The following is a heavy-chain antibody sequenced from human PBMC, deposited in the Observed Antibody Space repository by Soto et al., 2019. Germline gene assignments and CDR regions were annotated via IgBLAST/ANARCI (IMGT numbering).Heavy chain of an antibody. Sequence: EVQLLESGGGLVQPGGSLRLSCAASGLTFSAYAMSWVRQAPGKGLEWVSAILGSGRSTYYADSVKGRFTISRDNSRNTLYRQMSSLRAEDTAVYYCAGRRGGAYYFADWGQGTLVTVSS. CDR1: GLTFSAYA. D-gene: IGHD3-10*01. CDR2: ILGSGRST. J-gene: IGHJ4*02. CDR3: AGRRGGAYYFAD. V-gene: IGHV3-23*01.